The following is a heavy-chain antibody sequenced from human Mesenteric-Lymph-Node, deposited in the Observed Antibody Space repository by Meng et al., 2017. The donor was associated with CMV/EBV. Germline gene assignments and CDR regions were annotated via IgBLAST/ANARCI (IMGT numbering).Heavy chain of an antibody. Sequence: GESLKISCAASGFSFNTYGMSWVRQAPGKGLEWVSLIYSGGGIYYADSVKGRFTISRDISKNTVYLQMNSLRAEDTAVYYCAIDFWSGYYRYGMDGWGQGTTVTVSS. D-gene: IGHD3-3*01. CDR3: AIDFWSGYYRYGMDG. J-gene: IGHJ6*02. CDR2: IYSGGGI. CDR1: GFSFNTYG. V-gene: IGHV3-66*02.